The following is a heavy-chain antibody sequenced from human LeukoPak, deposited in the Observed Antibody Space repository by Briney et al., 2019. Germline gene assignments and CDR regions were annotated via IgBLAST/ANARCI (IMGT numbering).Heavy chain of an antibody. Sequence: GGSLRLSCAASGFTFSDYYMTWIRQAPVKGLEWVAYISSGGTTMDCADSVKGRFTISRDNAKNSLYLQMNSLRVEDTAVYYCARTGGSSAYYGWNWFDPWGQGTLVIVSS. J-gene: IGHJ5*02. CDR3: ARTGGSSAYYGWNWFDP. CDR2: ISSGGTTM. V-gene: IGHV3-11*01. CDR1: GFTFSDYY. D-gene: IGHD3-22*01.